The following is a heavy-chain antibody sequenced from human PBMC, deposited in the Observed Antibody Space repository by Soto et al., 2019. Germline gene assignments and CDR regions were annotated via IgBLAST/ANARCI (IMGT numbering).Heavy chain of an antibody. CDR1: GLTFSSYA. D-gene: IGHD6-13*01. Sequence: PGGSLRLSCAASGLTFSSYAMSWVRQAPGKGLEWVSAISGSGGSTYYADSVKGRFTISRDNSKNTLYLQMNSLRAEDTAVYYCAKDAAGSSTDAGAFDIWGQGTMVTVSS. V-gene: IGHV3-23*01. CDR3: AKDAAGSSTDAGAFDI. J-gene: IGHJ3*02. CDR2: ISGSGGST.